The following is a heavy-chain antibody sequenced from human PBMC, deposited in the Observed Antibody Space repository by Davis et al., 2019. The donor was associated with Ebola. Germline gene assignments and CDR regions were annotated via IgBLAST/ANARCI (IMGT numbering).Heavy chain of an antibody. CDR1: GYTFSNYW. CDR2: VDPRDSYA. CDR3: ARFLEWKADY. J-gene: IGHJ4*02. Sequence: GGSLRLSCKGFGYTFSNYWISWVRQMPGKGLEWMGRVDPRDSYANYSPSFQGHVTISTDKSINTAFLQWSSLKASDTAVYYCARFLEWKADYWGQGTLVTVSS. D-gene: IGHD3-3*01. V-gene: IGHV5-10-1*01.